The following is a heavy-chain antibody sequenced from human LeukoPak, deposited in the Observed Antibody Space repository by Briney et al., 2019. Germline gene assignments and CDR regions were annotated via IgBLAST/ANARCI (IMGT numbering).Heavy chain of an antibody. J-gene: IGHJ5*02. CDR3: ARGGTPITMIVVESNWFDP. V-gene: IGHV4-59*01. Sequence: SETLSLTCSVSGGSMNNYYWSWIRQPPGKGLEWIGNVYYSGSTDSNPSLKSRVTMSVDTSKSQFSMKLSSVTAADTAVYYCARGGTPITMIVVESNWFDPWGQGTRVTVSS. D-gene: IGHD3-22*01. CDR1: GGSMNNYY. CDR2: VYYSGST.